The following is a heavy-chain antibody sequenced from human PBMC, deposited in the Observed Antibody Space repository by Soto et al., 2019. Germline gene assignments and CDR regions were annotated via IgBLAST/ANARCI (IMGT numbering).Heavy chain of an antibody. Sequence: SLRLSCAASGFAFSSYAMNWVRQAPGKGLEWVSVISGSDGSTYYADSVKGRFTISRDNSKNTLNLQMNSLRAEDTAVYYCARRSSSWYFDYWGQGTLVTVSS. J-gene: IGHJ4*02. V-gene: IGHV3-23*01. D-gene: IGHD6-13*01. CDR2: ISGSDGST. CDR3: ARRSSSWYFDY. CDR1: GFAFSSYA.